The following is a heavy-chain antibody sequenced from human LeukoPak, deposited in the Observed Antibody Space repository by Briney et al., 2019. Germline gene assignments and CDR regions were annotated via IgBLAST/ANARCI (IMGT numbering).Heavy chain of an antibody. J-gene: IGHJ1*01. V-gene: IGHV3-7*02. CDR1: GFTFSSYW. Sequence: GGSLRLSCAASGFTFSSYWMNWVRQAPGKGLEWVAHIKEDGSEKYYVDSVKGRFTISRDNSKNTLYLQMNSLRAEDTAVYYCARGKYYDSSGYYFPAEYFQHWGQGTLVTVSS. CDR3: ARGKYYDSSGYYFPAEYFQH. CDR2: IKEDGSEK. D-gene: IGHD3-22*01.